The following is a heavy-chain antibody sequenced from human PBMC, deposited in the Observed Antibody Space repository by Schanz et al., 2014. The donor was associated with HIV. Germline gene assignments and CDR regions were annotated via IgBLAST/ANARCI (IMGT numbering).Heavy chain of an antibody. CDR2: ISYDGSIK. CDR1: GFTFRTHG. CDR3: AKVGRIYSTTWIDH. V-gene: IGHV3-30*18. Sequence: QVQLVESGGGVVQPGRSLRLSCAASGFTFRTHGIHWVRQAPAKGLEWEAVISYDGSIKEYADSVKGRFAISRDNSKNTVYLQMNSLRGEDSAVYYCAKVGRIYSTTWIDHWGQGTLVTVSS. D-gene: IGHD6-13*01. J-gene: IGHJ4*02.